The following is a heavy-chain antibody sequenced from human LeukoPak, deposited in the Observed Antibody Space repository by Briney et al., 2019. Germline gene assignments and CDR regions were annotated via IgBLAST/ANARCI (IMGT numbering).Heavy chain of an antibody. CDR2: ISGGGDTT. Sequence: GGSMRLSCAASGFTFRSYSMAWVRQAPGKGLEWVSVISGGGDTTYYADSVEGRFTISRDNSKNTLYLQMNSLRAEDTAVYYCARAAMVRGVDYFDFWGQGTLVTVPS. CDR1: GFTFRSYS. J-gene: IGHJ4*02. V-gene: IGHV3-23*01. CDR3: ARAAMVRGVDYFDF. D-gene: IGHD3-10*01.